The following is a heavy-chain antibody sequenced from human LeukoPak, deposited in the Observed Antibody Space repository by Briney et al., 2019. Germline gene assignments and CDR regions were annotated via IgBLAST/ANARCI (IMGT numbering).Heavy chain of an antibody. J-gene: IGHJ6*03. CDR2: IYYSGST. CDR1: GGSISSYY. CDR3: AREPDFDGSGPKSYYYMDV. D-gene: IGHD3-10*01. V-gene: IGHV4-59*01. Sequence: SSETLSLTCTVSGGSISSYYWSWVRQPPGKGLEWIGYIYYSGSTNYNPSLKSRVTISVDTSKNQFSLKLSSVTAADTAVYYCAREPDFDGSGPKSYYYMDVWGKGTTVTVSS.